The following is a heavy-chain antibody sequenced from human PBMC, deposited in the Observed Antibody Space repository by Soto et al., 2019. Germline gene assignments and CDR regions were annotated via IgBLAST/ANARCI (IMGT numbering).Heavy chain of an antibody. CDR1: GFTVSSYT. CDR2: ITGSGGST. J-gene: IGHJ4*02. V-gene: IGHV3-23*01. Sequence: EVQLLESGGGLVQPGGSLRLSVVVFGFTVSSYTMSWVRQPPGKGLEWVSAITGSGGSTYYVDSVKGRFTITRDNSKITLYLQINSLRAEDTAIYYWAQALATSNGRLDYWGQGTLVTVSS. CDR3: AQALATSNGRLDY. D-gene: IGHD1-26*01.